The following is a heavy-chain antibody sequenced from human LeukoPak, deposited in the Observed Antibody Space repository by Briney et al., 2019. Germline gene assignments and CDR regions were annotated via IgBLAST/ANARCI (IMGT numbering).Heavy chain of an antibody. Sequence: RPGGSLRLSCAASGFTVSNNYMSWVRQAPGKKLEWIGYIYHSGSTYYNPSLKSRVTISVDRSKNQFSLKLSSVTAADTAVYYCARERPVVGATRGTFDIWGQGTMVTVSS. CDR1: GFTVSNNY. J-gene: IGHJ3*02. D-gene: IGHD1-26*01. CDR2: IYHSGST. V-gene: IGHV4-4*02. CDR3: ARERPVVGATRGTFDI.